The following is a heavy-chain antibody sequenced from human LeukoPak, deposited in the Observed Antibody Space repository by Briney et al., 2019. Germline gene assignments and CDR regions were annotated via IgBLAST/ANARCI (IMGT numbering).Heavy chain of an antibody. CDR2: INWNGGRT. J-gene: IGHJ4*02. D-gene: IGHD3-22*01. Sequence: GGSLRLSCAASGFTFDDYGMSWVRQAPGKGLEWVSGINWNGGRTGYVDSVKGRFTISRDNAKNSLYLQMNSLRAEDTALYYCARIGDCSGGSCRRNYYDSSGYYLYFDYWGQGTLVTVSS. CDR3: ARIGDCSGGSCRRNYYDSSGYYLYFDY. V-gene: IGHV3-20*04. CDR1: GFTFDDYG.